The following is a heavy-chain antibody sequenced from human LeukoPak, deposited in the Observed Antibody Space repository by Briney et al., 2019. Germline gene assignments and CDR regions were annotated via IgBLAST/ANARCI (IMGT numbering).Heavy chain of an antibody. CDR2: ISGRGGST. V-gene: IGHV3-23*01. CDR1: GFTFSSYA. J-gene: IGHJ4*02. D-gene: IGHD2-21*01. Sequence: GGSLRLSCAASGFTFSSYAMSWVRQAPGKGPEWVSAISGRGGSTYYADSVKGRFTSSRDNSKNTLYLQMNSLIAEDTAVYYCAKDFPHIVVVIANCFDYWGQGTLVTVSS. CDR3: AKDFPHIVVVIANCFDY.